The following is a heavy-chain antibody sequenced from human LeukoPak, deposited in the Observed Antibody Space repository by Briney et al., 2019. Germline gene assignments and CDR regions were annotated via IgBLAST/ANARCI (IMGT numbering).Heavy chain of an antibody. J-gene: IGHJ3*02. Sequence: GGSLRLSCAASGFTFSSYWMHWVRQLPGKGLVWVARISGDGSGINYADSVKGRFTISRDNARNTLYLQMNSLRAEDTALYYCAKDFHRLGEFDAFDIWGQGTMVTVSS. CDR3: AKDFHRLGEFDAFDI. D-gene: IGHD3-16*01. CDR2: ISGDGSGI. V-gene: IGHV3-74*01. CDR1: GFTFSSYW.